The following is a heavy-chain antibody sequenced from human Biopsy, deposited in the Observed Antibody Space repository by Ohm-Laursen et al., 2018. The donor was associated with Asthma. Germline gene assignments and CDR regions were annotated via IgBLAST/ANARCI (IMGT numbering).Heavy chain of an antibody. D-gene: IGHD4-17*01. J-gene: IGHJ6*02. Sequence: SQTLSLTCTVSGAYIGTPDYHWSWIRQSPGKGLEWIGFVFYSGTTHYSRSLERRLYISIDTARNESSMRLRSLTAADTAVYFCARVASYGDLYFGIDVWGPGTTVSVS. V-gene: IGHV4-30-4*01. CDR2: VFYSGTT. CDR1: GAYIGTPDYH. CDR3: ARVASYGDLYFGIDV.